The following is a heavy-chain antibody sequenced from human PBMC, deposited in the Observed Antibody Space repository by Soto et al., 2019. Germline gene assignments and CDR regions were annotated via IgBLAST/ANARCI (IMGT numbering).Heavy chain of an antibody. CDR1: GGSLSGYY. Sequence: QVQLQQWGAGLLKPSETLSLTCAVYGGSLSGYYWSWIRQPPGKGLEWVGEINHSGSTNYNPSLNIRVTISVDTSKHQFSLKLSSVTAADTAVYYCARGVATRDYYYYYYMDVWGKGTTVTVSS. CDR2: INHSGST. CDR3: ARGVATRDYYYYYYMDV. V-gene: IGHV4-34*01. J-gene: IGHJ6*03. D-gene: IGHD1-26*01.